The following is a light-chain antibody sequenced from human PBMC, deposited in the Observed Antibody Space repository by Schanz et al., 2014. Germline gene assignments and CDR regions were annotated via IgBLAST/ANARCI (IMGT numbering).Light chain of an antibody. V-gene: IGLV2-18*02. J-gene: IGLJ3*02. CDR3: CSYAGTNTRRWV. Sequence: QSALTQPPSVSGSPGQSVTISCTGTSSDVGSYNRVSWFQQPPGTAPKLMIYEVNNRPSGVPDRFSGSKSGNTASLTISGLQAEDEADYYCCSYAGTNTRRWVFGGGTKLTVL. CDR2: EVN. CDR1: SSDVGSYNR.